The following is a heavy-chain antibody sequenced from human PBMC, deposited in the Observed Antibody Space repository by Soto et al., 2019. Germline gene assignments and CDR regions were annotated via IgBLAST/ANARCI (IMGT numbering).Heavy chain of an antibody. V-gene: IGHV4-59*01. Sequence: PSETLCLTCTVSGDSIISSYWNWIRKDPGKGLEWIGYIDDTGSTNYNPSLKSRVTLSVDPSNNQYSLKLSSVTAADTAVYYCARGVLEWLLRDSYYYYMDVWGKGTTVTVSS. CDR1: GDSIISSY. CDR3: ARGVLEWLLRDSYYYYMDV. J-gene: IGHJ6*03. D-gene: IGHD3-3*01. CDR2: IDDTGST.